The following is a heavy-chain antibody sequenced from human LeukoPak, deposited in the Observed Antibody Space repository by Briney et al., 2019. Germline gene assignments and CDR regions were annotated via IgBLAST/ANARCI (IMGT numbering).Heavy chain of an antibody. V-gene: IGHV4-39*01. CDR3: ARHAGYSSGWVSS. Sequence: SETLSLTCTVSGGSISSSSYYWGWIRQPPGKGLEWIGSIYYSGSTYYNPSLKSRVTISVDTSKNQFSLKLSSVTAADTAVYYCARHAGYSSGWVSSWGQGTLATVSS. D-gene: IGHD6-19*01. J-gene: IGHJ5*02. CDR2: IYYSGST. CDR1: GGSISSSSYY.